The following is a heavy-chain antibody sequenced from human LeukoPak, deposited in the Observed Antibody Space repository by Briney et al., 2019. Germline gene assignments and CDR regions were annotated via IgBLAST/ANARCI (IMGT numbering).Heavy chain of an antibody. CDR3: ARGCSGGSCYYYYMDV. D-gene: IGHD2-15*01. V-gene: IGHV1-2*06. J-gene: IGHJ6*03. Sequence: ASVKVSCKASGYSFSGDYMHWVRQAPGQGLEWMGRIKPNSGATDYAQKFQDRVTMTRDTSTGTAYMELSRLRSDDTAVYYCARGCSGGSCYYYYMDVWGKGTTVTVSS. CDR2: IKPNSGAT. CDR1: GYSFSGDY.